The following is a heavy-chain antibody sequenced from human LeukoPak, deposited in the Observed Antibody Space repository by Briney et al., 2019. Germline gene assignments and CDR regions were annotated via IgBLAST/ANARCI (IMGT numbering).Heavy chain of an antibody. V-gene: IGHV1-69*04. CDR2: IIPTFDVA. CDR1: GDNFSSYV. D-gene: IGHD3-16*02. CDR3: AREGVYSPDPSSYHRHAFDV. Sequence: SVKVSCKASGDNFSSYVITWVRQAPGQGLEWMGRIIPTFDVANFAQKFKGRVTITADKSTNTAHLELSSLRSEDTAVYYCAREGVYSPDPSSYHRHAFDVWGKGTVVSVSS. J-gene: IGHJ3*01.